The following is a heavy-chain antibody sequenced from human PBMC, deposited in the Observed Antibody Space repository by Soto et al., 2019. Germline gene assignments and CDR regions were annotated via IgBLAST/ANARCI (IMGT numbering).Heavy chain of an antibody. D-gene: IGHD3-10*01. CDR1: GGSISSSSYY. CDR2: ISYSGTT. CDR3: ARLLVITMVRGVIITEGYFDY. V-gene: IGHV4-39*01. Sequence: QLQLQESGPGLVKPSETLSLTCTVSGGSISSSSYYWGWIRQPPGKGLEWIGSISYSGTTYYNLSLKSRVTISVDTSKKQFSLKLSSVTAADTAVYYCARLLVITMVRGVIITEGYFDYWGQGTLVTVSS. J-gene: IGHJ4*02.